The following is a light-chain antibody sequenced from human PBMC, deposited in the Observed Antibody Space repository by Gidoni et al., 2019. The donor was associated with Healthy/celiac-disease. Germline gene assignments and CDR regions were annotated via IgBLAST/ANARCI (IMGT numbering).Light chain of an antibody. CDR2: DAS. CDR3: QQRSNWPPVLT. J-gene: IGKJ4*01. CDR1: QSVSSY. V-gene: IGKV3-11*01. Sequence: ATLSCRASQSVSSYLAWYQQKPGQAPRLLISDASNRATGIPARFSGSGSGTDFTLTISSLEPEDFAVYYCQQRSNWPPVLTFXGXTKVEIK.